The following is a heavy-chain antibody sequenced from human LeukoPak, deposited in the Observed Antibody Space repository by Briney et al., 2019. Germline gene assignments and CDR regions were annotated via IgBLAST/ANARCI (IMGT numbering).Heavy chain of an antibody. J-gene: IGHJ6*02. CDR3: ARALDYYRMDV. V-gene: IGHV3-23*05. CDR1: GFTFSDYA. CDR2: FKTKYHQV. Sequence: PGGSLRLSCVASGFTFSDYAMNWVRQAPGKGLEWVSTFKTKYHQVYYAESVKGRFTISRDNSKNMVYLQTSSLRAEDTAVYYCARALDYYRMDVWGQGTTVTVSS.